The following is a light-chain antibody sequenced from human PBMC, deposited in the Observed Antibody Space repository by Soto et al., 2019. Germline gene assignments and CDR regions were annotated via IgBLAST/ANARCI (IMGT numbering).Light chain of an antibody. V-gene: IGKV1-9*01. CDR1: QSISSY. CDR3: QQLSRYPLT. J-gene: IGKJ4*01. CDR2: SAS. Sequence: DIQMTQSPSTLSATAGDRVTITCRASQSISSYLNWYQQKPGKAPDPLIYSASTLQSGVPSRFSGSGSETEFSLTIRALQPEDFATYYCQQLSRYPLTFGGGTKVDI.